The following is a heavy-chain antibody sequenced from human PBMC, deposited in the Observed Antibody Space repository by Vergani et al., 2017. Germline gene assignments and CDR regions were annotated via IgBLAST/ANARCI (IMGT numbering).Heavy chain of an antibody. D-gene: IGHD4-17*01. CDR1: EYSFGNYW. J-gene: IGHJ4*02. CDR3: ARHTVYTDS. Sequence: EVELVQSGPEMRKPGESLKISCKGSEYSFGNYWIGWVRQMPGKGLECMGIIYPADSDTRYSLSFQGQVTISADKSISTAFLQWDSLKASDTALYYCARHTVYTDSWGQGTLVTVSS. CDR2: IYPADSDT. V-gene: IGHV5-51*01.